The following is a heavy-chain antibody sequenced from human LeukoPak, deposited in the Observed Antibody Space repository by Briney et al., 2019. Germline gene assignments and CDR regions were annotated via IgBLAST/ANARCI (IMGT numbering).Heavy chain of an antibody. J-gene: IGHJ4*02. Sequence: GGSLRLSGAGSGFTVSSNYMGWVRQAPGNGLEWVSAISGSGRSTYYADSVKGRSTISRDNSKNTLYLQMKSLRAEDTAVYYCAKDFDTMVRGVFSDWGQGTLDTVSS. CDR3: AKDFDTMVRGVFSD. V-gene: IGHV3-23*01. D-gene: IGHD3-10*01. CDR1: GFTVSSNY. CDR2: ISGSGRST.